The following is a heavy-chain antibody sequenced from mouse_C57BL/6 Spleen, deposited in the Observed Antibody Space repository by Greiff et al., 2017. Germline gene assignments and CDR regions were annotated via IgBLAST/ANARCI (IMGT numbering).Heavy chain of an antibody. CDR2: IDPEDGDT. CDR3: TTLFYDGYYGHAMDY. D-gene: IGHD2-3*01. Sequence: VQLKQSGAELVRPGASVKLSCTASGFNIKDYYMHWVKQRPEQGLEWIGRIDPEDGDTEYAPKFQGKATMTADTSSNTAYLQLSILTSEDTAVYYCTTLFYDGYYGHAMDYWGQGTSVTVSS. V-gene: IGHV14-1*01. CDR1: GFNIKDYY. J-gene: IGHJ4*01.